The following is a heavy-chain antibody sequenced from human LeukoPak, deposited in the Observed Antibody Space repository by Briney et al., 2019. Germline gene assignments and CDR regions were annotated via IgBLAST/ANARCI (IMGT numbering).Heavy chain of an antibody. V-gene: IGHV3-23*01. CDR2: IYENGGTT. Sequence: GGSLRLSCVGSGFTFRSHAMSWVRQAPEKGLEFVSGIYENGGTTYYADSVKGRFSISRDNSKNTLYLQIDSLRGEDTAVYYCAKDFRIGYSAHFDYWGQGALVTVSS. J-gene: IGHJ4*02. D-gene: IGHD2-21*01. CDR3: AKDFRIGYSAHFDY. CDR1: GFTFRSHA.